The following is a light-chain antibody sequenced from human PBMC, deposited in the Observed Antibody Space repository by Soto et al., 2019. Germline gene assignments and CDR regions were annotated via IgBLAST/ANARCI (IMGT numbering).Light chain of an antibody. CDR2: GAS. CDR1: QSVDSSF. CDR3: QQYVSSVT. J-gene: IGKJ1*01. Sequence: EIVLTQSPGFLSLSPGERATLSCRASQSVDSSFFAWYQQKPGQAPRLLIYGASKRTTGIPDRFSGSGSGTDVTLTISRLEREDFAVYYCQQYVSSVTFGQGTKVGLK. V-gene: IGKV3-20*01.